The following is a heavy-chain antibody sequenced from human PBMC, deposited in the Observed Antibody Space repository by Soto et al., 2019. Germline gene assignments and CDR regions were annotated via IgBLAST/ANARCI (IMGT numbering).Heavy chain of an antibody. D-gene: IGHD2-2*01. CDR1: GFTFSSYA. Sequence: EVQLLESGGGLVQPGGSLRLSCAASGFTFSSYAMSWVRQAPGKGLEWVSAISGSGGSTYYADSVKGRFTISRDNSKNTLYLHMNRLRAEDTAVYYCAKDSNIVVVPAALPFRFDYWGQGTLVTVSS. CDR3: AKDSNIVVVPAALPFRFDY. V-gene: IGHV3-23*01. CDR2: ISGSGGST. J-gene: IGHJ4*02.